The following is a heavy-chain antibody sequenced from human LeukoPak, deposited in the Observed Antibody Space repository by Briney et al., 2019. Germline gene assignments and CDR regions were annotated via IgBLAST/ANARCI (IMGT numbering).Heavy chain of an antibody. V-gene: IGHV3-30*18. CDR2: ISYEGSNK. Sequence: GGSLRLSCAASGFTFSSYGTRWVRPAPGKGLGWVAVISYEGSNKYYADSVKGRFTISRDNSKNTLYLQMNSLRAEDTAVYYCAKDRPSSMNAFDIWGQGTMVTVSS. CDR3: AKDRPSSMNAFDI. CDR1: GFTFSSYG. J-gene: IGHJ3*02. D-gene: IGHD6-13*01.